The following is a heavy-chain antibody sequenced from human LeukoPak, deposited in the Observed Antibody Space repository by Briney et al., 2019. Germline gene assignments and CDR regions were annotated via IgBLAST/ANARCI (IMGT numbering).Heavy chain of an antibody. CDR3: ARTYPGIAKAGTFDY. D-gene: IGHD6-19*01. V-gene: IGHV3-7*01. J-gene: IGHJ4*02. CDR2: INQDGSEE. Sequence: GGSLRLSCAASGFTFSTYWMSWVRQAPGKGLEWVANINQDGSEEYYVDSEKGRFTISRDNAKNSLYLQMNSLRAEDTAVYYCARTYPGIAKAGTFDYWGQGTLVTVSS. CDR1: GFTFSTYW.